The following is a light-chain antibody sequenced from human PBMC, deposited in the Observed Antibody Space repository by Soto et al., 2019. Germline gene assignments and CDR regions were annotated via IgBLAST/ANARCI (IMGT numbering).Light chain of an antibody. Sequence: DIQMTQSPSSLSASVGDTVTITCRASQGINNFLAWFQQKPGKAPKSLIYGASSLQSGVPSKFSGSGSEPGFTLTISSLQPEDSATYFCQQYHSYPVTFGGGTKVEIK. CDR2: GAS. CDR3: QQYHSYPVT. J-gene: IGKJ4*01. CDR1: QGINNF. V-gene: IGKV1-16*02.